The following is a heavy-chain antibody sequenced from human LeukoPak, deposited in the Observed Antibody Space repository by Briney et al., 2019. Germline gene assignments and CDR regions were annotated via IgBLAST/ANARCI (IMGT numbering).Heavy chain of an antibody. D-gene: IGHD7-27*01. CDR2: IYSGGST. J-gene: IGHJ4*02. Sequence: PGGSLRLSCAASGFTVSSNYMSWVRQAPGKGLEWVSVIYSGGSTYYADSVKGRFTISRDNSKNTLYLQMNSLRAEDTAVYYCARPSTGDQLDYWGQGTLATVSS. V-gene: IGHV3-53*01. CDR3: ARPSTGDQLDY. CDR1: GFTVSSNY.